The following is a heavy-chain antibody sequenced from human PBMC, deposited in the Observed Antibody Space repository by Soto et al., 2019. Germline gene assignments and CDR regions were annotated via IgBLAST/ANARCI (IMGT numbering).Heavy chain of an antibody. J-gene: IGHJ4*02. CDR1: GFTFSDHY. CDR3: ARVGRPLEFDY. CDR2: IRKKTNSYTT. D-gene: IGHD3-10*01. Sequence: PGGSLRLSCAASGFTFSDHYMDWVRQAPGKGLEWVARIRKKTNSYTTEYAASVKGRFTISRDDSKNSLYLQMNSLKSEDTAVYYCARVGRPLEFDYWGQGTLVTVSS. V-gene: IGHV3-72*01.